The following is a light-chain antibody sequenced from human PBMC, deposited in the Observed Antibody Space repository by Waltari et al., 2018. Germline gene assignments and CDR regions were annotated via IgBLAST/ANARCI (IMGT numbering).Light chain of an antibody. Sequence: QSLLAQPASASGSPVQSLTIACTGTSSDVGNQHLVSWYQPRPGKAPRLWIDEVTQRSPGTSARFSPSKSGSTASLSSSGRQAQEDEADYYCCSYVGLGTYVFGAGTKVTVL. V-gene: IGLV2-23*02. J-gene: IGLJ1*01. CDR1: SSDVGNQHL. CDR3: CSYVGLGTYV. CDR2: EVT.